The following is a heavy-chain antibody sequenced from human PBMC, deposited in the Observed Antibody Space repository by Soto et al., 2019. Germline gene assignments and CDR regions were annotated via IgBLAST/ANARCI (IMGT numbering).Heavy chain of an antibody. CDR1: GGSISSYY. D-gene: IGHD3-22*01. CDR3: ARPYDDDAFDI. V-gene: IGHV4-59*08. Sequence: PSETLSLTCTVSGGSISSYYWSWIRQPPGKGLEWIGYIYYSGSTNYNPSLKSRVTISVDTSKNQFSLKLSSVTAADTAVYYCARPYDDDAFDIWGQGTMVTVSS. J-gene: IGHJ3*02. CDR2: IYYSGST.